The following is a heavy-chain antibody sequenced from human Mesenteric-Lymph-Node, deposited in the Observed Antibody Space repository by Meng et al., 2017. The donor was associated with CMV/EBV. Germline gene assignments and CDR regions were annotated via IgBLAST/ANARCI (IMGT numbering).Heavy chain of an antibody. J-gene: IGHJ4*02. Sequence: GSLRLSCTVSGGSISNFYWSWIRQPPGKRLEWIGYINYSGSTNYNPSLKSRVTMSVDRSRNQFSLNLNSVTAADTAVYYCAKGGGGIAADLWGQGTLVTVSS. CDR1: GGSISNFY. CDR2: INYSGST. CDR3: AKGGGGIAADL. D-gene: IGHD6-13*01. V-gene: IGHV4-59*01.